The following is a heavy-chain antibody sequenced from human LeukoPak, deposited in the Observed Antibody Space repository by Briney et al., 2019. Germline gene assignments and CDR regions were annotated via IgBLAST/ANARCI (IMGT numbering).Heavy chain of an antibody. V-gene: IGHV4-59*08. J-gene: IGHJ4*02. CDR2: IYYSGST. Sequence: SETLSLTCTVSGGSISSYYWSWIRQPPGKGLEWIGYIYYSGSTNYNPSLKSRVTISVDTSKNQFSLKLSSVTAADTAVYYCARYYDSSGYYQYYFDYWGQGTLVTVSP. D-gene: IGHD3-22*01. CDR3: ARYYDSSGYYQYYFDY. CDR1: GGSISSYY.